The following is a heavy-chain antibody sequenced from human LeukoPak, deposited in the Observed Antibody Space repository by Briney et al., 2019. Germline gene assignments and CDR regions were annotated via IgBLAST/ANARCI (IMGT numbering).Heavy chain of an antibody. CDR3: ASSETLGYCSGGSCYSPLDAFDI. J-gene: IGHJ3*02. Sequence: SVKVSCKASGGTFSSYAISWVRQAPGQGLEWMGGIIPIFGTANYAQKFQARVTITTDESTSTAYMELSSLRSEDTAVYYCASSETLGYCSGGSCYSPLDAFDIWGQGTMVTVSS. CDR1: GGTFSSYA. V-gene: IGHV1-69*05. D-gene: IGHD2-15*01. CDR2: IIPIFGTA.